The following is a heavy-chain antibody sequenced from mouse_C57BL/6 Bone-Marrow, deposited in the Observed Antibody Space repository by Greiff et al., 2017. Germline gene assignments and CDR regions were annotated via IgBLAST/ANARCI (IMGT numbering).Heavy chain of an antibody. Sequence: QVQLQQSGAELVRPGTSVKVSCQASGYAFTNYLIEWVKQRPGQGLEWIGVINPGSGGTNYNEKFKGKATLTADKSSSTAYMQLSSLTSEESAVYFCARDDSAWFAYWGQGTLVTVSA. CDR1: GYAFTNYL. CDR2: INPGSGGT. V-gene: IGHV1-54*01. J-gene: IGHJ3*01. CDR3: ARDDSAWFAY. D-gene: IGHD2-4*01.